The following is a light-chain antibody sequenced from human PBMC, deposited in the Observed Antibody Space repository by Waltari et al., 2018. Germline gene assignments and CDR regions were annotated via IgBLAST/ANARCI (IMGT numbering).Light chain of an antibody. Sequence: EIVMTQSPESLAVSLGETATITCKSSQSILYTSNNKNYLAWYHQKPGQPPRLLIYWASSRDSGVPDRFSGSGSGTDFTLTISSLQAEDVAVYYCQQYFDNPRTFGQGTRLEIK. CDR2: WAS. CDR1: QSILYTSNNKNY. V-gene: IGKV4-1*01. J-gene: IGKJ2*01. CDR3: QQYFDNPRT.